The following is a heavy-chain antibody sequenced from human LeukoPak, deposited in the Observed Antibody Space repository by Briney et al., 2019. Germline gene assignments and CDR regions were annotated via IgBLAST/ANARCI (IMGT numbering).Heavy chain of an antibody. J-gene: IGHJ2*01. D-gene: IGHD1-1*01. CDR3: AKDASNYFWYFDL. CDR2: ISGSGDTT. V-gene: IGHV3-23*01. CDR1: GFIFSTYA. Sequence: PGGSLRLSCAGSGFIFSTYAMTWVRQAPGKGLEWVSGISGSGDTTYYADSVKGRFTISRDNSKNTLYLQMSSLRAEDMAVYYCAKDASNYFWYFDLWGRGTLVTVSS.